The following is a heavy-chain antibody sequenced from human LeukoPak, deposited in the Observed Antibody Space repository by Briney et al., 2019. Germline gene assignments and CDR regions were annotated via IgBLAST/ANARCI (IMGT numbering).Heavy chain of an antibody. D-gene: IGHD6-13*01. CDR2: IIPIFGTA. CDR1: GGTFSSYA. CDR3: ARDLPSSSWYRPFDY. Sequence: SVKVSCKASGGTFSSYAISWVRQAPGQGLEWMGGIIPIFGTANYAQKFQGRVTITADESTSTAYMELSSLGSEDTAVYYCARDLPSSSWYRPFDYWGQGTLVTVSS. J-gene: IGHJ4*02. V-gene: IGHV1-69*13.